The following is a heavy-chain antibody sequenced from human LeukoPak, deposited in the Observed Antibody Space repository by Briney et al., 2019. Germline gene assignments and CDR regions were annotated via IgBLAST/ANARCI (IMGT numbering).Heavy chain of an antibody. J-gene: IGHJ5*02. CDR2: IDPNSGGT. V-gene: IGHV1-2*02. Sequence: ASVKVSCKASGFTFTGYYMHWVRQAPGQGLEWMGWIDPNSGGTNYAQKFQGRVTMTRDTSISTAYMELSRLRSDDTAVYYCARVPTLPDGIAAANWFDPWGQGTLVTVSS. CDR1: GFTFTGYY. CDR3: ARVPTLPDGIAAANWFDP. D-gene: IGHD6-13*01.